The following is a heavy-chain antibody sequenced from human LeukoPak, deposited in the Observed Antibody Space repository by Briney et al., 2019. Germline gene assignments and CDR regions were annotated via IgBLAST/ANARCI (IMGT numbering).Heavy chain of an antibody. CDR3: AELGITMIGGV. J-gene: IGHJ6*04. V-gene: IGHV3-30*04. D-gene: IGHD3-10*02. CDR1: GFTFDNYA. CDR2: ISYDESNR. Sequence: PGGSLRLSCAASGFTFDNYAMHWVRQAPGKGLEWVALISYDESNRYYADSVKGRFTISRDNAENSLFLQMNSLRAEDMAVYYCAELGITMIGGVWGKGTTVTISS.